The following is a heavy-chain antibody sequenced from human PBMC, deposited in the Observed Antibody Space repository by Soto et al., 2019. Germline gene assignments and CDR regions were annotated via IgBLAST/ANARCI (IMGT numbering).Heavy chain of an antibody. CDR2: ISAYNGDT. D-gene: IGHD1-26*01. V-gene: IGHV1-18*01. J-gene: IGHJ4*02. CDR1: GYTFTSYG. CDR3: ARGASPLIDY. Sequence: XVKVSCKTSGYTFTSYGLSWVRQAPGQGLEWMGWISAYNGDTNYAQKLQGRVTITRDTSASTAYMELRSLRSEDTAVYYCARGASPLIDYWGQGTLVTVSS.